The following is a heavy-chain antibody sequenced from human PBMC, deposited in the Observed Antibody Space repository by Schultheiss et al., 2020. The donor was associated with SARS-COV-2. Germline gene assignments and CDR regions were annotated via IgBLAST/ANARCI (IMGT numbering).Heavy chain of an antibody. Sequence: SETLSLTCAVYGGSFSGYYWSWIRQPPGKGLEWIGEIFHSGSTKYNPSLKSRVTISLDTSKNQFSLRLSSVTAADTAVYYCAREWESSSFFYCGQGTLVTVSS. CDR2: IFHSGST. D-gene: IGHD6-13*01. CDR3: AREWESSSFFY. CDR1: GGSFSGYY. J-gene: IGHJ4*02. V-gene: IGHV4-34*12.